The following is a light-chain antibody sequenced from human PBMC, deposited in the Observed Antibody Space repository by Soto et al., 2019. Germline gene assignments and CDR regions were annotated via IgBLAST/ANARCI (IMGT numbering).Light chain of an antibody. CDR1: QSISNR. CDR2: DAS. Sequence: DIQMTQSPSTLSASVGDGVTITCRASQSISNRLAWYQQKPGEAPKYLIYDASNLETGVPSRFSGSGSGTEFTLTISSLQPDDFATYYCQQYNSYSWTFGQGTKVDIK. V-gene: IGKV1-5*01. J-gene: IGKJ1*01. CDR3: QQYNSYSWT.